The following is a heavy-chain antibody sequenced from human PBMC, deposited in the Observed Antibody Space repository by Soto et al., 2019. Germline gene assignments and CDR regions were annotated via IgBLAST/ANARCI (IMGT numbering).Heavy chain of an antibody. CDR3: ATYTYYYDSSGYDLPDY. V-gene: IGHV1-3*01. Sequence: ASVKVSCKASGYTFTSYAMHWVRQAPGQRLEWMGWINAGNGNTKYSQKFQGRVTITRDTSASTAYMELSSLRSEDTAVYYCATYTYYYDSSGYDLPDYWGQGILVTVSS. J-gene: IGHJ4*02. D-gene: IGHD3-22*01. CDR1: GYTFTSYA. CDR2: INAGNGNT.